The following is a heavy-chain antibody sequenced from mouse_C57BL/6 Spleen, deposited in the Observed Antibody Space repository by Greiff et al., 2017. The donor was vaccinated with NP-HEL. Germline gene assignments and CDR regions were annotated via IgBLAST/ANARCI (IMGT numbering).Heavy chain of an antibody. D-gene: IGHD1-1*01. V-gene: IGHV1-80*01. CDR3: ARYTTVVAGDY. CDR1: GYAFSSYW. J-gene: IGHJ2*01. CDR2: IYPGDGDT. Sequence: VKLMESGAELVKPGASVKISCKASGYAFSSYWMNWVKQRPGKGLEWIGQIYPGDGDTNYNGKFKGKATLTADKSSSTAYMQLSSLTSEDSAVYFCARYTTVVAGDYWGQGTTLTVSS.